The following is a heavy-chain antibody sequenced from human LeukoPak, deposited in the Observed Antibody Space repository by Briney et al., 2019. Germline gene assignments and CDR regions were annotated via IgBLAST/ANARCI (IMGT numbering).Heavy chain of an antibody. CDR3: ATGGSWDAFDF. V-gene: IGHV4-39*07. Sequence: SETLSLTCTVSGGSISSGSYYWGWIRQTPGKGVEWIGSIYYSGNTYYNPSLKSRVTISLDTSKNQFSLKLNSVTAADTAVYYCATGGSWDAFDFWGQGTMATVSS. CDR2: IYYSGNT. J-gene: IGHJ3*01. CDR1: GGSISSGSYY. D-gene: IGHD1-26*01.